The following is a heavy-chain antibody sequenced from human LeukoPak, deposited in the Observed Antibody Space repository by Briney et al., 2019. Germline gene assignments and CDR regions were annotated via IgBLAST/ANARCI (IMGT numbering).Heavy chain of an antibody. Sequence: GGSLRLSCAASGFTLSSYSMNWVRQAPGKGLEWVSSISSSSSYIYYADSVKGRFTISRDNAKNSLYLQMNSLRAEDTAVYYCARDQTTYYFDYWGQGTLVTVSS. V-gene: IGHV3-21*01. CDR3: ARDQTTYYFDY. CDR2: ISSSSSYI. J-gene: IGHJ4*02. CDR1: GFTLSSYS. D-gene: IGHD1-1*01.